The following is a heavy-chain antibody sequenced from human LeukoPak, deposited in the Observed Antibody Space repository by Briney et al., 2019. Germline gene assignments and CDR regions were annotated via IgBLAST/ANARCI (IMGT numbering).Heavy chain of an antibody. D-gene: IGHD3-10*01. CDR2: ISYDGTNK. CDR1: GFTFSSYG. J-gene: IGHJ4*02. CDR3: AKDWGRYFASGSSYFDY. V-gene: IGHV3-30*18. Sequence: GGSLRLSCAASGFTFSSYGMHWVRQAPGKGLEWVAVISYDGTNKYYVDSVKGRFTISRDNSKNTLSLQMNSLRAEDTAVYYCAKDWGRYFASGSSYFDYWGQGTLVTVSS.